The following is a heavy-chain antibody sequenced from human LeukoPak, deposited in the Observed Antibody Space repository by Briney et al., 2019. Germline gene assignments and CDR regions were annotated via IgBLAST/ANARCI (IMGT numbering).Heavy chain of an antibody. D-gene: IGHD2-2*02. Sequence: ASVKVSCKTSGYTFTGYYIHWVRQAPGHGLEWMGWINPNGGGTKYAQKFQGRVTMTRDTSISTAYMELSRLRSDDTAVYYCARERGYCSSSTCYTSDAFDIWGQGTLVTVSS. V-gene: IGHV1-2*02. J-gene: IGHJ3*02. CDR2: INPNGGGT. CDR1: GYTFTGYY. CDR3: ARERGYCSSSTCYTSDAFDI.